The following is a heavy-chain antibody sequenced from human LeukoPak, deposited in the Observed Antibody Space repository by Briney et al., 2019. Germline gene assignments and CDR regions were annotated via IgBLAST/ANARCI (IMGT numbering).Heavy chain of an antibody. CDR1: GGSMTTHD. J-gene: IGHJ4*02. CDR2: VFDSGRT. D-gene: IGHD5-18*01. CDR3: TTIKRGDIFGYFDF. Sequence: PSETLSLTCTVSGGSMTTHDWNWIRQTPGKGLEWIGYVFDSGRTKVNPSLTSRITLPTDTSKNQLSLRLSSVTAADTAVYYCTTIKRGDIFGYFDFWGQGILVTVSS. V-gene: IGHV4-59*11.